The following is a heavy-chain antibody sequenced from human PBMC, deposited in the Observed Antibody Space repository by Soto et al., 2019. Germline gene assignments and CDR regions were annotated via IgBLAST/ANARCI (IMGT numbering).Heavy chain of an antibody. CDR3: ARDWAYSSSWSDY. Sequence: ASVKVSCKASGYMFTSYGISWVRQAPGQGLEWMGWISAHNGNTKNAQKFQGRVTMTTDTSTSTAYMELRSLRSDDTAVYYCARDWAYSSSWSDYWGQGTLVTVSS. D-gene: IGHD6-13*01. CDR2: ISAHNGNT. CDR1: GYMFTSYG. V-gene: IGHV1-18*01. J-gene: IGHJ4*02.